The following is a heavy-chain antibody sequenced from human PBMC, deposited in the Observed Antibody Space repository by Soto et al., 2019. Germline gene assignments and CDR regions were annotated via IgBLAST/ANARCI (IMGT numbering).Heavy chain of an antibody. CDR1: GFTVSNHY. CDR3: TRALPDFETTGHYIDY. Sequence: GGSLRLSCSASGFTVSNHYMTWVRQAPGKGLEWASVIYSGGSRYYADSVKGRFAISRDHSKNTLYLQMNSLTAEDTAVYYCTRALPDFETTGHYIDYWGQGTLVTVSS. CDR2: IYSGGSR. V-gene: IGHV3-53*01. D-gene: IGHD2-8*02. J-gene: IGHJ4*02.